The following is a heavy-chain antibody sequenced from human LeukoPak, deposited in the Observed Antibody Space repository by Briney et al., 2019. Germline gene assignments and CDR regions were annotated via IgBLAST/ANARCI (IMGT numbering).Heavy chain of an antibody. CDR1: GYTFTSDG. CDR3: ARDPGTYYYGSGSSPDFDY. D-gene: IGHD3-10*01. V-gene: IGHV1-18*04. CDR2: ISAYNGNT. J-gene: IGHJ4*02. Sequence: ASVKISCKASGYTFTSDGISCVRQAPGQGLEWMGWISAYNGNTNYAQKLQGRVTMTTDTSTSTAYMELRSLRSDDTAVYYCARDPGTYYYGSGSSPDFDYWGQGTLVTVSS.